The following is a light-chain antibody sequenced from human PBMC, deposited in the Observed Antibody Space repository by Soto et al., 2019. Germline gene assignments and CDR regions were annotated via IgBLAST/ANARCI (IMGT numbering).Light chain of an antibody. V-gene: IGKV3-15*01. CDR2: GAS. J-gene: IGKJ2*01. CDR1: QSVASN. CDR3: QQYHNWPPQYT. Sequence: EIVMTQSPASLSVSPGDVASLSCWASQSVASNVAWYQQKPGQGPRLLIHGASTRAGGVPARFSGSGSGTDFTLTISSLQSEDFAVYFCQQYHNWPPQYTFGQGTELQIK.